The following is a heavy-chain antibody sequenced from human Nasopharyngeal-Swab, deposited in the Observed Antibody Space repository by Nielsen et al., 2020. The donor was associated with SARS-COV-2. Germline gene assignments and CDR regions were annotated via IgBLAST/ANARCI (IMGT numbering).Heavy chain of an antibody. CDR2: ISYDGSKK. D-gene: IGHD6-13*01. CDR3: ARDQGSSWYTYYYYYGMDV. CDR1: GFTFSSYA. J-gene: IGHJ6*02. Sequence: GESPKISRSASGFTFSSYAMHWVRQAPGKGLEWVAVISYDGSKKYYADSVKGRFTISRDNSKNTLYLQMNSLRAEDTAVYYCARDQGSSWYTYYYYYGMDVWGQGTTVTVSS. V-gene: IGHV3-30-3*01.